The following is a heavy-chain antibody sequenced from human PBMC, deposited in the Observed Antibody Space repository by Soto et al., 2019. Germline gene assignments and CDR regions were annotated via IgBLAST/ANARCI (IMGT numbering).Heavy chain of an antibody. Sequence: SETQSLTSTAYGGNFRGYDWSWIRQPPGKGLEWIGYIYYSGSTNYNPSLKSRVTISVDTSKNQFSLKLSSVTAADTAVYYCARDPGDYVSYYYGMDVWGQGTRVIVSS. J-gene: IGHJ6*02. V-gene: IGHV4-59*01. CDR3: ARDPGDYVSYYYGMDV. CDR2: IYYSGST. D-gene: IGHD4-17*01. CDR1: GGNFRGYD.